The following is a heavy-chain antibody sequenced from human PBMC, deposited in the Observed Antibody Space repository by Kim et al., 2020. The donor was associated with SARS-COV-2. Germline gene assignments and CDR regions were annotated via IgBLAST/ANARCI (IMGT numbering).Heavy chain of an antibody. CDR3: AKTLSGV. CDR1: GFTFSSYA. Sequence: GGSLRLSCAASGFTFSSYAMSWVRQAPGKGLEWVSGISGNGYSTYSADSVKGRFTISRDNSKNTLYLQMTSLRAEDTAVYYCAKTLSGVWGQGTLVTVSS. J-gene: IGHJ4*02. V-gene: IGHV3-23*01. CDR2: ISGNGYST.